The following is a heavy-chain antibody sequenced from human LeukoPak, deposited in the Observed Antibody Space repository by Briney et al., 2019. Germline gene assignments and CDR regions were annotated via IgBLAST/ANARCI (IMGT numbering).Heavy chain of an antibody. CDR3: ARGSYLDY. J-gene: IGHJ4*02. V-gene: IGHV1-18*01. CDR1: GYTFTSYG. Sequence: ASVKVSCKAFGYTFTSYGISWVRQAPGQGLEWMGWISAYNGHTNYAQKLQGGVTMATDTSTSTGYMELKSLRSDDTAVYYCARGSYLDYWGQGTLVTVSS. D-gene: IGHD3-10*01. CDR2: ISAYNGHT.